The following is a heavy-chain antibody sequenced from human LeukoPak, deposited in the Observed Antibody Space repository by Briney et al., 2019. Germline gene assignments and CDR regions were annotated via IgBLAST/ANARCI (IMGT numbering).Heavy chain of an antibody. CDR1: GFTFSSYA. V-gene: IGHV3-30-3*01. CDR3: AKGDTYYYDENWFDP. Sequence: GESLKISCAASGFTFSSYAMHWVRQAPGKGLEWVAVISYDGSNKYYADSVKGRFTTSRDNSKNTLYLQMNSLRAEDTAVYYCAKGDTYYYDENWFDPWGQGTLVTVSS. CDR2: ISYDGSNK. J-gene: IGHJ5*02. D-gene: IGHD3-22*01.